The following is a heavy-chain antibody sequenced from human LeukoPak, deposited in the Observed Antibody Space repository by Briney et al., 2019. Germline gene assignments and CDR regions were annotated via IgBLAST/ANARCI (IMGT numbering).Heavy chain of an antibody. Sequence: PGGALRLSCAASGFTFSSYSMNWVRQAPGKGLEWVSSISSSSSYIYYADSVKGRFTISRDNAKNSLYLQMNSLRAEDTAVYYCARDLRKVVITTQGGYWGQGTLVTVSS. D-gene: IGHD3-22*01. CDR1: GFTFSSYS. CDR2: ISSSSSYI. V-gene: IGHV3-21*01. J-gene: IGHJ4*02. CDR3: ARDLRKVVITTQGGY.